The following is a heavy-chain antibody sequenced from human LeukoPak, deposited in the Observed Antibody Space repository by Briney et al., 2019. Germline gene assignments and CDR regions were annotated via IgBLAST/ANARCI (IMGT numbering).Heavy chain of an antibody. D-gene: IGHD3-10*01. CDR2: ISYDGSNK. CDR3: AKTGSGSYLWRVTWGY. CDR1: GFTFSSYA. V-gene: IGHV3-30-3*02. J-gene: IGHJ4*02. Sequence: GGSLRLSCAASGFTFSSYAMHWVRQAPGKGLEWVAVISYDGSNKYYADSVKGRFTISRDNSKNTLYLQMNSLRAEDTAVYYCAKTGSGSYLWRVTWGYWGQGTLVTVSS.